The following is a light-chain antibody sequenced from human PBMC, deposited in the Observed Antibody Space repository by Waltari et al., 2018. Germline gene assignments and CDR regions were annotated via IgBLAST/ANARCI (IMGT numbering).Light chain of an antibody. CDR2: WAS. J-gene: IGKJ4*01. V-gene: IGKV4-1*01. CDR3: QQYYSTPLT. CDR1: QSLLYSSNNKNS. Sequence: DIVMTQSPDSLAVSLGARATINCKSSQSLLYSSNNKNSLAWYQQKPGQPPKLPIYWASSRESGVPDRFSASGSGTDFTLTISSLQAEDVAVYYCQQYYSTPLTFGGGTKVEIK.